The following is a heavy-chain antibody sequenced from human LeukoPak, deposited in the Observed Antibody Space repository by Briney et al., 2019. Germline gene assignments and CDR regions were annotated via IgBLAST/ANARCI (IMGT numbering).Heavy chain of an antibody. CDR1: GYSFPSFW. CDR3: ARQDGNAKYYFDY. V-gene: IGHV5-51*01. Sequence: GESLKISCKGSGYSFPSFWVDWVRQMPGKRLECMGIIYPGDSDTRYRPSFQGQVTISVDKSIRTTCLQWSSLKASDAANYYCARQDGNAKYYFDYWGQGTLVTVSS. CDR2: IYPGDSDT. J-gene: IGHJ4*02.